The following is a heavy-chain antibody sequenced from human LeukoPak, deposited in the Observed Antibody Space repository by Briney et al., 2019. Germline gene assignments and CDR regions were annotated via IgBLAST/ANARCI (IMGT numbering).Heavy chain of an antibody. J-gene: IGHJ5*02. CDR1: GFTLNNYA. D-gene: IGHD5-24*01. CDR2: ISDSGGST. Sequence: GGSLRLSCAASGFTLNNYALSWVRQAPGKGLEWVSAISDSGGSTYYADSVKGRFTISRDNSQNTLYLQMNSLRAEDTAVYYCAKGDGYNYDNWFDPWGQGTPVTVSS. CDR3: AKGDGYNYDNWFDP. V-gene: IGHV3-23*01.